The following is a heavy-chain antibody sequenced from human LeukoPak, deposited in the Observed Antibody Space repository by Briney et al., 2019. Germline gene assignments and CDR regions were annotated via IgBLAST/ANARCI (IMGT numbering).Heavy chain of an antibody. V-gene: IGHV4-31*03. CDR2: IYYNGNT. D-gene: IGHD6-19*01. J-gene: IGHJ4*02. CDR1: GGSINSGGYY. CDR3: ARRIPTAGFFDS. Sequence: SSETLSLTCTVSGGSINSGGYYWSWIRQHPERGLEWIGYIYYNGNTFYNPSLKGRVTISSDTSKRQFSLKLSSVTAADTAVYYCARRIPTAGFFDSWGQGTLVTVSS.